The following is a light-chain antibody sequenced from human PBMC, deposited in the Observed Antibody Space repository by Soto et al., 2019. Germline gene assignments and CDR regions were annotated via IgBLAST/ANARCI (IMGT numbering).Light chain of an antibody. CDR1: QYIGSN. CDR2: SAS. J-gene: IGKJ1*01. Sequence: EIVLTQSPGTLSVSRGETATLSCRASQYIGSNLAWYQQTPGQAPRLLIYSASARATGFPARFSGSGSGTDFTLTISSLQSEDFAVYYCQQYNNWPWTFGQGTKVDIK. CDR3: QQYNNWPWT. V-gene: IGKV3-15*01.